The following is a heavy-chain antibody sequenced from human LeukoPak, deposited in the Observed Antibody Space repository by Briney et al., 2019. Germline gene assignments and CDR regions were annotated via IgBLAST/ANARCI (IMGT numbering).Heavy chain of an antibody. J-gene: IGHJ4*02. V-gene: IGHV3-30*03. D-gene: IGHD4-17*01. CDR3: ARAATVTSKYDY. Sequence: GGSLRLSCAASGFTFSSYGMHWVRQAPGKGLEWVAVISYDGSNKYYADSVKGRFTISRDNSKNTLYLQMSSLRAEDTAVYYCARAATVTSKYDYWGQGTLVTVSS. CDR1: GFTFSSYG. CDR2: ISYDGSNK.